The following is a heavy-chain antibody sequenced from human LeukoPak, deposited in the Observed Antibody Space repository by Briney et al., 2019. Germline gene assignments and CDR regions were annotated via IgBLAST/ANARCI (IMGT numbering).Heavy chain of an antibody. CDR3: ARDSGLYGDPNYYYCGMDV. V-gene: IGHV3-33*01. D-gene: IGHD4-17*01. J-gene: IGHJ6*02. CDR1: GFTFSSYG. CDR2: IWYDGSNK. Sequence: PGRSLRLSCAASGFTFSSYGMHWVRQAPGKGLEWVAVIWYDGSNKYYADSVKGRFTISRDNSKNTLYLQMNSLRAEDTAVYYCARDSGLYGDPNYYYCGMDVWGQGTTVTVSS.